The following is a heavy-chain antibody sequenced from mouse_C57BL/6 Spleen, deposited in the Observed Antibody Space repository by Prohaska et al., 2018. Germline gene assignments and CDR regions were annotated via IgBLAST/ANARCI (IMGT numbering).Heavy chain of an antibody. Sequence: EVQLLETGGGLVQPGGSRGLSCEGSGFTFSGFWMSWVRQTPGKTLEWIGDINSDGSAINYAPSIKVRFTIFRDNDKITLYLQMSNVRSEDTATYFCMRYGNYWYFDVWGTGTTVTVSS. J-gene: IGHJ1*03. CDR3: MRYGNYWYFDV. CDR1: GFTFSGFW. CDR2: INSDGSAI. V-gene: IGHV11-2*01. D-gene: IGHD2-1*01.